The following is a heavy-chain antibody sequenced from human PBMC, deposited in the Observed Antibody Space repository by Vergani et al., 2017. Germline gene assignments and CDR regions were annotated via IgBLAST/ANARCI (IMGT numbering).Heavy chain of an antibody. D-gene: IGHD2-21*01. CDR1: GYIFKYYY. Sequence: VQLVQSGAEVRKPGASVTVSCTASGYIFKYYYIHWLRQAPGQAFEWMGIRNPTTGHTTSAQKFMGRVDLTRDPSTDTSTRTVQMTLSSLRSEDTAVYYCARSIGYCAGATCRAYYFDHWGQGTRVTVSS. CDR2: RNPTTGHT. V-gene: IGHV1-46*02. J-gene: IGHJ5*02. CDR3: ARSIGYCAGATCRAYYFDH.